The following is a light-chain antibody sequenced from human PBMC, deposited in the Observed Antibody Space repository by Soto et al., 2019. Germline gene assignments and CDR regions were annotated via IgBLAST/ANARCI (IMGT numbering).Light chain of an antibody. CDR3: QTYDSSLSGVL. J-gene: IGLJ2*01. Sequence: QSVLTQPPPVSGAPGQRVTISCTGSSSNIGAGYDVHWYQQLPGTAPKLLIYGNSNRPSGVPDRFSGSKSGTSASLAITGLQAEDEADYYCQTYDSSLSGVLFGGGTKLTVL. V-gene: IGLV1-40*01. CDR1: SSNIGAGYD. CDR2: GNS.